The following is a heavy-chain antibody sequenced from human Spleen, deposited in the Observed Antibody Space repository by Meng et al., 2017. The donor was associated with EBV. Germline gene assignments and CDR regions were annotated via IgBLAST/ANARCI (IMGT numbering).Heavy chain of an antibody. Sequence: QVQLPQWGAGLLKPSETLSLTCAVYGESFSGNYWTWIRQPPGKGLEWIGDINHSGITNYNPSLKSRVTISADTSKNQFSLKMTSVTAADTALYYCAGGRGLPNYWGQGTLVTVSS. CDR1: GESFSGNY. D-gene: IGHD4-17*01. V-gene: IGHV4-34*01. CDR3: AGGRGLPNY. J-gene: IGHJ4*02. CDR2: INHSGIT.